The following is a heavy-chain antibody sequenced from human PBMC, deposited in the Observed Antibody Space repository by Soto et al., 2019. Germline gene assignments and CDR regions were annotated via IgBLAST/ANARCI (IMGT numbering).Heavy chain of an antibody. CDR2: IRSKANSYAT. Sequence: GGSLRLSCAASGFTFSGSAMHWVRQASGKGLEWVGRIRSKANSYATAYAASVKGRFTISRDDSKNTAYLQMNSLKTKDTAVYYCTRHRKGRYSSSSEYDYWGQGTLVTVSS. CDR1: GFTFSGSA. V-gene: IGHV3-73*01. CDR3: TRHRKGRYSSSSEYDY. D-gene: IGHD6-6*01. J-gene: IGHJ4*02.